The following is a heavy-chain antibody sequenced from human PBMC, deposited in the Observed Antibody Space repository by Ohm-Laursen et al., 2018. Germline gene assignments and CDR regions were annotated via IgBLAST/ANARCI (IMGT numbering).Heavy chain of an antibody. CDR3: ARVGIYGTNTHPSYYYYYGMDV. V-gene: IGHV3-48*03. D-gene: IGHD4-17*01. J-gene: IGHJ6*02. CDR1: GLTFRNYE. Sequence: SLRLSCTASGLTFRNYEMNWVRQAPGKGLEWVSYISGSGSIIHYADSVKGRFTISRDNAKNSPYLQMNSLRAEDTAVYYCARVGIYGTNTHPSYYYYYGMDVWGQGTTVTVSS. CDR2: ISGSGSII.